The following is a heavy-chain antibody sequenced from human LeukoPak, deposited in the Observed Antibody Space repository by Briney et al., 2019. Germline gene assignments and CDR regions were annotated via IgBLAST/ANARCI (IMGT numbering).Heavy chain of an antibody. CDR1: GFTFSSYS. V-gene: IGHV3-21*01. Sequence: PGGSLRLSCAASGFTFSSYSMTWVRQAPGKGLEWVSSITTSSNYIDCADSVKGRFTISRDNAKNSLYLQMNSLRAEDTAVYYCARDLNFWSSYSTRGFDYWGQGTLVTVSS. D-gene: IGHD3-3*01. CDR2: ITTSSNYI. CDR3: ARDLNFWSSYSTRGFDY. J-gene: IGHJ4*01.